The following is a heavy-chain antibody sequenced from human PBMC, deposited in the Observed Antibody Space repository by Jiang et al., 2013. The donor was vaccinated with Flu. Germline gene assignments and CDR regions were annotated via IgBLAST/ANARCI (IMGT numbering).Heavy chain of an antibody. Sequence: GPGLVKPSVTLSLACTVSGDSISSGFYYWGWIRQPPGKGLEWIAYIYYSGSTYYNPSLKSRVTMSVETSKNQFSLKLSSVTAADTAVYYCAATRYSIPAYVDSWGQGNPGHRLL. CDR1: GDSISSGFYY. CDR3: AATRYSIPAYVDS. CDR2: IYYSGST. J-gene: IGHJ4*02. D-gene: IGHD4-11*01. V-gene: IGHV4-39*01.